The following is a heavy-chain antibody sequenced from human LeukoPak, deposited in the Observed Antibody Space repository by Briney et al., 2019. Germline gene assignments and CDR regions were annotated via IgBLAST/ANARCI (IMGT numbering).Heavy chain of an antibody. J-gene: IGHJ3*02. D-gene: IGHD3-22*01. V-gene: IGHV4-61*08. CDR1: GFSLSTSGMC. Sequence: SGPTLVNPTQTLTLTCTFSGFSLSTSGMCVSWIRQPPGKGLEWIGYIYYSGSTNYNPSLKSRVTISVDTSKNQFPLKLSSVTAADTAVYYCASPGGYYHDAFDIWGQGTMVTVSS. CDR2: IYYSGST. CDR3: ASPGGYYHDAFDI.